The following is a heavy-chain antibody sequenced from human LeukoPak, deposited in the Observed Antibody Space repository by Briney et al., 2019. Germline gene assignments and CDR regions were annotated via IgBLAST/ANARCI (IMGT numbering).Heavy chain of an antibody. CDR2: INGSGGST. CDR3: AKEGGYYIYNYCGMDV. J-gene: IGHJ6*02. V-gene: IGHV3-23*01. D-gene: IGHD3-3*01. Sequence: GGSLRLSCAASGFTFSSHAMSWVRQAPGKGLEWVSDINGSGGSTYYADSVKGRFTVSRDNSKNTLYLQMNTLRAEDTAVYYCAKEGGYYIYNYCGMDVWGQGTTVTVSS. CDR1: GFTFSSHA.